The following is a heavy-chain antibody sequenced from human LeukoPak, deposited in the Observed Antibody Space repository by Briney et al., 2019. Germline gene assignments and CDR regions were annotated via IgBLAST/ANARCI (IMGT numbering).Heavy chain of an antibody. D-gene: IGHD2-15*01. J-gene: IGHJ4*02. CDR1: GDSVSNNNAA. CDR3: AGEGRRISGGTLSLDY. V-gene: IGHV6-1*01. CDR2: TFYRSKWYY. Sequence: SQTLSLTCAISGDSVSNNNAAWNWIRQSPSRGLEWLGRTFYRSKWYYDYAVSVKSRITINSDTSKNQFSLQLTYVTPEDTAVYYCAGEGRRISGGTLSLDYWGQGTLVTVSS.